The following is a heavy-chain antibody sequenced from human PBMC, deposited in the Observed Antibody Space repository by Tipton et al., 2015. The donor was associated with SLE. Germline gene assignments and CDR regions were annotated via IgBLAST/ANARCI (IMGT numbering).Heavy chain of an antibody. CDR2: ISSSSNYI. V-gene: IGHV3-21*03. Sequence: GSLRLSCSASGFSFSTYTIHWVRQAPGKGLEWISSISSSSNYIYYADSVKGRFTISRDNARNSLFLQMDSLRVADTAVYYCARGKGSFGDYWGQGTLVTVSS. J-gene: IGHJ4*02. CDR3: ARGKGSFGDY. CDR1: GFSFSTYT. D-gene: IGHD5-18*01.